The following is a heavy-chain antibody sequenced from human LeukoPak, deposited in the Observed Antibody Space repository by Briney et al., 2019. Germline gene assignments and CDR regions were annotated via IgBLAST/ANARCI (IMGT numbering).Heavy chain of an antibody. CDR2: IWYDGSNK. CDR3: ARGLDCTNGVCYGYYFDY. Sequence: GGSLRLSCAASGFTFSSYGMPWVRQAPGKGLEWVAVIWYDGSNKYYADSVKGRFTISRDNSKNTLYLQMNSLRAEDTAVYYCARGLDCTNGVCYGYYFDYWGQGTLVTVSS. CDR1: GFTFSSYG. J-gene: IGHJ4*02. V-gene: IGHV3-33*01. D-gene: IGHD2-8*01.